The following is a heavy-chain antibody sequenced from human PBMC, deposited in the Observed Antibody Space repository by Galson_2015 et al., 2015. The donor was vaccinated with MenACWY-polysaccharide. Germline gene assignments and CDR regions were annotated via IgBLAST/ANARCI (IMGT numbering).Heavy chain of an antibody. V-gene: IGHV4-61*02. CDR3: ARGARYNFGSGSYFDS. Sequence: TLSLTCTVSGGSISSRNHFWSWIRQPAGKGLEWIGRVYDSGSADYNPSLKGPIAISIDMSRNQFSLQLFSVTAADTAMYYCARGARYNFGSGSYFDSWGQGALVTVSS. D-gene: IGHD3-10*01. CDR1: GGSISSRNHF. CDR2: VYDSGSA. J-gene: IGHJ4*02.